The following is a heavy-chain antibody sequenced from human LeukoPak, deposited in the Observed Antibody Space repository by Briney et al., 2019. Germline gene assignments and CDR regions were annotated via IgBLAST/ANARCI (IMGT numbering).Heavy chain of an antibody. CDR3: AREVVGPTGSGYYYYYMDV. J-gene: IGHJ6*03. CDR1: GGSISSDY. CDR2: ISYSGST. Sequence: SETLSLTCTVSGGSISSDYWSWIRQPPGKGLEWIGYISYSGSTIYSPSLASRVSISVDTSKNQFSLKVNAVTTADTAVYYCAREVVGPTGSGYYYYYMDVWGKGPRSPSP. V-gene: IGHV4-59*01. D-gene: IGHD2-2*01.